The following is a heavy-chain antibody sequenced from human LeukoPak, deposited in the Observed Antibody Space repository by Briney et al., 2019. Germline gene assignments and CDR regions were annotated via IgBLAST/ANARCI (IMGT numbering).Heavy chain of an antibody. J-gene: IGHJ3*02. CDR2: IWYDGSNK. CDR3: ARLSALTGYYEDAFDI. D-gene: IGHD3-9*01. CDR1: GFTFSSYG. V-gene: IGHV3-33*01. Sequence: GGSLRLSCAASGFTFSSYGMHWVRQAPGKGLEWVAVIWYDGSNKYYADSVKGRFTISRDNSKNTLYLQMNSLRAEDTAVYHCARLSALTGYYEDAFDIWGQGTMVTVSS.